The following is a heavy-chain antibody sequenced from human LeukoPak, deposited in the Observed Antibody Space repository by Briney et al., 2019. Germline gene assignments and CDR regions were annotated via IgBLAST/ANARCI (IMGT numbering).Heavy chain of an antibody. V-gene: IGHV3-7*01. D-gene: IGHD6-6*01. CDR1: GFTFSHYW. Sequence: GGSLRLSCAASGFTFSHYWMSWIRQAPGKGLEWVANIKQDGSEIYYVDSVKGRFTISRDNAKNSLYLQMNSLRAEDTAVYYCARDRSIAARVGAFDIWGQGTMVTVSS. CDR2: IKQDGSEI. J-gene: IGHJ3*02. CDR3: ARDRSIAARVGAFDI.